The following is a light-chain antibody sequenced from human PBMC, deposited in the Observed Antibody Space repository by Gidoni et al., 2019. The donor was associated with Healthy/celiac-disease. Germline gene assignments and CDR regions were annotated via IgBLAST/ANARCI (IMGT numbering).Light chain of an antibody. V-gene: IGKV1-12*01. Sequence: DIKLTQSPSSVSASVGDRVTITCRASQGISSWLSMYQQKPVKAPKLLIYAASSLQSGVPSRFSGSVSGTDFILTISSLQPEDFATYYCQQANSCPYTFGQGTKLEIK. CDR2: AAS. CDR3: QQANSCPYT. J-gene: IGKJ2*01. CDR1: QGISSW.